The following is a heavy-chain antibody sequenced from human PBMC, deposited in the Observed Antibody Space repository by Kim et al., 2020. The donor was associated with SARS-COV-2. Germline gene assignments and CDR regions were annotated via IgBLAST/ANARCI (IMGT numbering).Heavy chain of an antibody. CDR3: ARLWYFYGMDV. J-gene: IGHJ6*02. CDR1: GFTFNNYD. CDR2: IGIGGET. D-gene: IGHD3-10*01. Sequence: GGSLRLSCVASGFTFNNYDMHWVRQTPGKRLEWVSGIGIGGETHYPVSVKGRFTISRENAKNSLYLEMNSLRAEDTGVYFCARLWYFYGMDVWGQGPTVTVSS. V-gene: IGHV3-13*04.